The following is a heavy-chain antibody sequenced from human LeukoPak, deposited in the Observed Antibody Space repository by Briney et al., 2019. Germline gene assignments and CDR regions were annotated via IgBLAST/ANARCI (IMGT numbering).Heavy chain of an antibody. CDR1: GGSISGSY. CDR3: ARGIESYGDYGY. V-gene: IGHV4-59*01. J-gene: IGHJ4*02. Sequence: SETLSLTCTVSGGSISGSYWSWIRQPPGKGLEWIAYMYNSGSTNYNPTLKSRVTISIDTSKNQFSLKLSSLTAADTAIYYCARGIESYGDYGYWGQGILVTVSS. CDR2: MYNSGST. D-gene: IGHD4-17*01.